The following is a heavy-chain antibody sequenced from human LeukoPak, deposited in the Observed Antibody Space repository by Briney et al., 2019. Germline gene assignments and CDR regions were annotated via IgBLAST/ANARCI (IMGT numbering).Heavy chain of an antibody. CDR1: GYTLTELC. V-gene: IGHV1-24*01. D-gene: IGHD1-26*01. J-gene: IGHJ4*02. Sequence: GASVKVSCTASGYTLTELCMHWVRQAPGKGLEWMGGFYLDDGEKIYAQKVQGRVTMSEDTSTDTAYMELNSLRSEDTAVYYCAILRGSYYFNRKDYYFDYWGQGTLVTVSS. CDR3: AILRGSYYFNRKDYYFDY. CDR2: FYLDDGEK.